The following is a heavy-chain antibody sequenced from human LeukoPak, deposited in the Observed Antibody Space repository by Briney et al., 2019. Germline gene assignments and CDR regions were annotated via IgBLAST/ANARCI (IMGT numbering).Heavy chain of an antibody. D-gene: IGHD3-9*01. CDR3: ARARLRYFDWLVLDY. V-gene: IGHV1-69*04. Sequence: SVKVSCKASGGTFSSHAISWVRQGPGQRLEWVGRIIPILGIANYAQKFQGRVTITADKSTSTAYMELSSLRSEDTAVYYCARARLRYFDWLVLDYWGQGTLVTVSS. CDR1: GGTFSSHA. CDR2: IIPILGIA. J-gene: IGHJ4*02.